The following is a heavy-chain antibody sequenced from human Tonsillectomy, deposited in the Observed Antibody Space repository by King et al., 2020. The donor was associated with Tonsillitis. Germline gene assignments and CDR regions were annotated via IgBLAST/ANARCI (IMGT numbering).Heavy chain of an antibody. V-gene: IGHV1-69*01. CDR1: GGTFSSYV. J-gene: IGHJ6*02. CDR3: GTAEVMPDAHPLGERSGMDV. D-gene: IGHD1-14*01. CDR2: SIPIFGTA. Sequence: VQLVQSGAEVKKPGSSVKVSCKASGGTFSSYVINWVRQAPGQGLEWMGGSIPIFGTANYAQKVQGRVTITADESTSTAYMELSSLRSEDTAVYYCGTAEVMPDAHPLGERSGMDVWGQGTTVTVSS.